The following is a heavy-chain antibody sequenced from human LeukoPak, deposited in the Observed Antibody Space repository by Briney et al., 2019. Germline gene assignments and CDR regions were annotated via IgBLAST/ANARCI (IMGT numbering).Heavy chain of an antibody. V-gene: IGHV3-7*01. CDR1: GFRFNIFW. Sequence: GGSLRLSCTASGFRFNIFWMNWVRQAPGKGLEWVANIKEDGSEELYVGSVRGRLTISRDNAKNSLYLQMNSLRAEDTAVYFCARDSYSKNDYWGQGTLVTVSS. CDR2: IKEDGSEE. CDR3: ARDSYSKNDY. J-gene: IGHJ4*02. D-gene: IGHD4-11*01.